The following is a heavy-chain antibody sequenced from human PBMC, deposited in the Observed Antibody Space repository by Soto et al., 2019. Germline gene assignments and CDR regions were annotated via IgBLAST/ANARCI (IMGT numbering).Heavy chain of an antibody. CDR2: ISGASSTT. CDR3: SKSLFDVLTGYYKVYYFDY. V-gene: IGHV3-23*01. J-gene: IGHJ4*02. Sequence: GGSLRLSCVASGFPFSSYAMTWVRQAPGKRLEWVSHISGASSTTHYADSVKGRFTVSRDTSKNTLFLQMNSLGAEDTALYYCSKSLFDVLTGYYKVYYFDYWGQGILVTVSS. CDR1: GFPFSSYA. D-gene: IGHD3-9*01.